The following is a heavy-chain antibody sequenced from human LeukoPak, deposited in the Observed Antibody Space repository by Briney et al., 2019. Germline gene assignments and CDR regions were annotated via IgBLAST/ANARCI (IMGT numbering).Heavy chain of an antibody. V-gene: IGHV3-23*01. D-gene: IGHD3-10*01. J-gene: IGHJ4*02. Sequence: GGSLRLSCAASGFTFSSYAMSWVRQAPGKGLEWVSTIRGTGDTTYYADSVKGRFTISRDNSKNTLYLQMNSVGVEDTAVYYCAKGTYGSGTYGAHDYWGQGTLVTVSS. CDR2: IRGTGDTT. CDR3: AKGTYGSGTYGAHDY. CDR1: GFTFSSYA.